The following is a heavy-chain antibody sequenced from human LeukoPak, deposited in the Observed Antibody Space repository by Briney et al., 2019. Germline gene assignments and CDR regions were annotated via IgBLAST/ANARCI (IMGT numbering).Heavy chain of an antibody. D-gene: IGHD5-18*01. CDR3: ARDTAMVTGFDY. J-gene: IGHJ4*02. V-gene: IGHV3-33*01. Sequence: PGGSLRLSCAASGFTFSSYGMHWVRQAPGKGLEWVAVIWYDGSNKYYADSVKGRFTISRDNSKNTLYLQMNSLRAEDTAVYYCARDTAMVTGFDYWGQGTLVTVSS. CDR2: IWYDGSNK. CDR1: GFTFSSYG.